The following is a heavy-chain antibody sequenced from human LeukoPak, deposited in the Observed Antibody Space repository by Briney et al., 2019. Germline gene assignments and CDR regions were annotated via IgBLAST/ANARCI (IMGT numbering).Heavy chain of an antibody. D-gene: IGHD1-26*01. V-gene: IGHV4-39*01. Sequence: PSETLSLTCTVSGGSISSSGYYWGWIRQPPGKGLEWIGSIYYSGSTSCNPSLKSRVTISVDTSKNQFSLRLSSVTAADTAVYYCARHPLDSGSPSWFDPWGQGTLVTVSS. CDR3: ARHPLDSGSPSWFDP. J-gene: IGHJ5*02. CDR1: GGSISSSGYY. CDR2: IYYSGST.